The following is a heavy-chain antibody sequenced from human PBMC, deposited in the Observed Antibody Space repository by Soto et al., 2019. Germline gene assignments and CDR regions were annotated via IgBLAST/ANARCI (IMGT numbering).Heavy chain of an antibody. J-gene: IGHJ4*02. Sequence: GGSLRLSCAASGFTFSSYSMNWVRQAPGKGLEWVSYISSSSSTIYYADSVKGRFTISRDNAKNSLYLQMNSLRDEDTAVYYCARDPGPYYYDSSGYYSGYWGQGTLVTVSS. D-gene: IGHD3-22*01. CDR3: ARDPGPYYYDSSGYYSGY. CDR1: GFTFSSYS. V-gene: IGHV3-48*02. CDR2: ISSSSSTI.